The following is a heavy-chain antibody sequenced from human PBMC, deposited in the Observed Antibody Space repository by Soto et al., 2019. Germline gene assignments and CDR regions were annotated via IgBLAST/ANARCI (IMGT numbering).Heavy chain of an antibody. CDR2: ISGSGGST. Sequence: GGSLRLSCGASGFPFSSYAMSWVRQAPGKGLEWVSAISGSGGSTYYADSVKGRFTISRDNSKNTLYLQMNSLRAEDTAVYYCAKVLNVYYFDYWGQGTLVTVSS. J-gene: IGHJ4*02. CDR1: GFPFSSYA. V-gene: IGHV3-23*01. CDR3: AKVLNVYYFDY.